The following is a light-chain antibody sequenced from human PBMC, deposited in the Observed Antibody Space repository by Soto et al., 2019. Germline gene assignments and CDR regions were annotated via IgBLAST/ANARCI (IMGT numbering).Light chain of an antibody. CDR3: QQYNNWPRT. V-gene: IGKV3-15*01. Sequence: EIVMTQSPATLSVSPGERATLSCRASQSVSSNLAWYQQKPGQAPRLLIYGASTRATGIPARFSGSGSGTDFTLTIISLQSEDFALYYCQQYNNWPRTFGQGTKVEIK. J-gene: IGKJ1*01. CDR2: GAS. CDR1: QSVSSN.